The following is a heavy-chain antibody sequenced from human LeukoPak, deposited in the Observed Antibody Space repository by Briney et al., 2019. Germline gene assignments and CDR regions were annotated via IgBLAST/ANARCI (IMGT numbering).Heavy chain of an antibody. Sequence: SETLSLTCAVSGGSFSGYYWTWIRQPPGKGLEWIGGIDHSGSTSYNPSLKSRVTISVDTSKNQFSLKLTSVTAADTAVYYCARAQGGSRDAFDIWGQGTVVTVSS. V-gene: IGHV4-34*01. CDR3: ARAQGGSRDAFDI. CDR1: GGSFSGYY. J-gene: IGHJ3*02. CDR2: IDHSGST. D-gene: IGHD1-26*01.